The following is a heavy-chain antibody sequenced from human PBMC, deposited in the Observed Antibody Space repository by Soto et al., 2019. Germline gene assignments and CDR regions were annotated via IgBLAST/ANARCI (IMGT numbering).Heavy chain of an antibody. CDR3: AAYYYDSSGYYPNWFDP. CDR1: GGSISSGGYS. J-gene: IGHJ5*02. Sequence: SETLSLTCAVSGGSISSGGYSWSWIRQPPGKGLEWIGYIYHSGGTYYNPSLKSRVTISVDRSKNQFSLKLSSVTAADTAVYYCAAYYYDSSGYYPNWFDPWGQGTLVTVSS. CDR2: IYHSGGT. D-gene: IGHD3-22*01. V-gene: IGHV4-30-2*01.